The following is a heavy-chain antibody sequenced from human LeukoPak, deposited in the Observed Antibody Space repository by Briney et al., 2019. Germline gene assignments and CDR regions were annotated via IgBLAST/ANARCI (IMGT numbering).Heavy chain of an antibody. CDR2: IKEDGGDK. Sequence: GGSLRLSCAASGFPFSRFWMSWVRQAPGKGLEWVANIKEDGGDKYYVDSVMGRFTISRDNAKNSLYLQMNSLRAEDTAVYYCTRHPNYNFDFWGQGSLVTVSS. V-gene: IGHV3-7*01. J-gene: IGHJ4*02. D-gene: IGHD1-1*01. CDR1: GFPFSRFW. CDR3: TRHPNYNFDF.